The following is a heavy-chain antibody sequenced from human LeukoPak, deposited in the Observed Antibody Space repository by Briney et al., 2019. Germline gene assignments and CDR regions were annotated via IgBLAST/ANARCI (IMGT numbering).Heavy chain of an antibody. J-gene: IGHJ6*03. D-gene: IGHD7-27*01. CDR1: GYSFTSYW. Sequence: GESLKISCKGSGYSFTSYWIGWVRQMLGKGLEWMGIIYPGDSDTRYSPSFQGQVTISADKSISTAYLQWSSLKASDTAMYYCARTAPDTNWGVLYYYYYYMDVWGKGTTVTVSS. CDR2: IYPGDSDT. CDR3: ARTAPDTNWGVLYYYYYYMDV. V-gene: IGHV5-51*01.